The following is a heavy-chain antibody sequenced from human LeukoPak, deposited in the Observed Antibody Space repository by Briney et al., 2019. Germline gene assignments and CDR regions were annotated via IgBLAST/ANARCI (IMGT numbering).Heavy chain of an antibody. D-gene: IGHD3-22*01. CDR3: ARSSDSSGYYLGGDAFDI. CDR1: GYTFTRYY. J-gene: IGHJ3*02. Sequence: ASVKVSCKASGYTFTRYYMHWVRQAPGQGLAWMEWINPNSGGTNYAQKFQGRVTKTSDTSISTAYMELSRLRSDDTAVYYCARSSDSSGYYLGGDAFDIWGQGTMVTVSS. V-gene: IGHV1-2*02. CDR2: INPNSGGT.